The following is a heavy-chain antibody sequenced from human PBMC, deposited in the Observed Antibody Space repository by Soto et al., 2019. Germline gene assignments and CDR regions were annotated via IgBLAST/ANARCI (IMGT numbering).Heavy chain of an antibody. CDR1: GSSIGSGGYY. Sequence: SETLSLTCTVSGSSIGSGGYYWSWVRQRPGKGLEWIGYIYYSGSTYYNPSLKSRLTISIDTSKSQFSLNLSSVTAADTAVYYCARDSYPDYYAMDVWGHGTSVTVSS. D-gene: IGHD2-2*02. V-gene: IGHV4-31*03. J-gene: IGHJ6*02. CDR3: ARDSYPDYYAMDV. CDR2: IYYSGST.